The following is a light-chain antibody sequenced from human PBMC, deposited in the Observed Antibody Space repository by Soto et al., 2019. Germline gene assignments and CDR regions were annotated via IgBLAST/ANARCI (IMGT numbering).Light chain of an antibody. CDR2: YDR. J-gene: IGLJ2*01. CDR1: NIGSKS. V-gene: IGLV3-21*04. Sequence: SYVLTQPPSVSVAPGKAARITCGGNNIGSKSVHWYQQKPGQAPLLVIYYDRDRPSGIPERFSGSNSGNTATLTISRVEAGDEADYYCQLCDGGSGHRVFGGGTKLTVL. CDR3: QLCDGGSGHRV.